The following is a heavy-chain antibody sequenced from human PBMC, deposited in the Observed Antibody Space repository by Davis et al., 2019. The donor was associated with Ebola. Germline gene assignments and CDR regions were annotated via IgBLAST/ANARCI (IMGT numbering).Heavy chain of an antibody. CDR3: ARGSPTIVGSRDAFDV. J-gene: IGHJ3*01. Sequence: GESLKISCAASGFTFSSYSMNWVRQAPGKGLEWVSYISSSSSTIYYADSVKGRFTISRDNAKKSLYLQMASLRVEDAAVYYCARGSPTIVGSRDAFDVWGRGTLVTVSS. D-gene: IGHD1-26*01. CDR1: GFTFSSYS. V-gene: IGHV3-48*04. CDR2: ISSSSSTI.